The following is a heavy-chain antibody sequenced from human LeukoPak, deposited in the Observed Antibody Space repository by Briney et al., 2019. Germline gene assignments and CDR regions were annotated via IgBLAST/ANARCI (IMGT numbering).Heavy chain of an antibody. CDR2: IIPIFGTA. Sequence: SVKVSCKASGGTFSSYAISWVRQAPGQGLEWMGRIIPIFGTANYAQKFQGRVTITADRSTTTAYMELSSLRSEDTAVYYCARDRAHVGTMVDAFDFWGQGTMVTVSS. CDR3: ARDRAHVGTMVDAFDF. D-gene: IGHD5-12*01. V-gene: IGHV1-69*06. CDR1: GGTFSSYA. J-gene: IGHJ3*01.